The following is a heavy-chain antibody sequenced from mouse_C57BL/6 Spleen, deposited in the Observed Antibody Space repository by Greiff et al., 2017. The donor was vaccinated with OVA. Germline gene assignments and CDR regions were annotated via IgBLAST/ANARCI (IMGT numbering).Heavy chain of an antibody. V-gene: IGHV2-3*01. Sequence: VKLMESGPGLVAPSQSLSITCTVSGFSLTSYGVSWVRQPPGKGLEWLGVIWGDGSTNYHSALISRLSISKDNSKSQVFLKLNSLQTDDTATYYCAKGFTTVVATDWYFDVWGTGTTVTVSS. J-gene: IGHJ1*03. CDR3: AKGFTTVVATDWYFDV. CDR2: IWGDGST. D-gene: IGHD1-1*01. CDR1: GFSLTSYG.